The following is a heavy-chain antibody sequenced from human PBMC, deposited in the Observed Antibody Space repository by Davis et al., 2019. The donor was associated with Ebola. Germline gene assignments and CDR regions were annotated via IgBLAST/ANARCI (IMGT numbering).Heavy chain of an antibody. Sequence: GGSLRLSCEASGFTFSSHDMHWVRQAPGKGLDWVASIRYDGGDKHYAASVKGRFTISRDNSKNTVYLQMNSLRGEDTAVYYCAREGSDSYLEYWGQGTLVTVSS. D-gene: IGHD3-10*01. CDR3: AREGSDSYLEY. CDR2: IRYDGGDK. CDR1: GFTFSSHD. V-gene: IGHV3-33*08. J-gene: IGHJ4*02.